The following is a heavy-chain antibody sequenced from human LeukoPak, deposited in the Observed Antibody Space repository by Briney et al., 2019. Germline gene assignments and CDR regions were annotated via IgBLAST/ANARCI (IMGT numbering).Heavy chain of an antibody. CDR3: ARYDSSGDYSVM. Sequence: PGGSLRLSCAASGFTLSSYSMKWVRQAPGKGLEWVSYVSSTGNIIHYADSVKGRFTISRDNSKNTLYLQMNSLRAEDTAVYYCARYDSSGDYSVMWGQGTLVTVSS. D-gene: IGHD3-22*01. CDR2: VSSTGNII. V-gene: IGHV3-48*01. J-gene: IGHJ4*02. CDR1: GFTLSSYS.